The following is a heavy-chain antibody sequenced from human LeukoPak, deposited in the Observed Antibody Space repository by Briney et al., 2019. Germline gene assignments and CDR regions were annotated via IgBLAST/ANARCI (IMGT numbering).Heavy chain of an antibody. V-gene: IGHV3-21*01. CDR2: ISSSSSYI. Sequence: PGGSLRLSCAASGFTFSSYAMHWVRQAPGKGLEWVSSISSSSSYIYYADSVKGRFTISRDNAKNSLYLQMNSLRAEDTAVYYCARGLKQQLGYYYYYMDVWGKGTTVTVSS. CDR3: ARGLKQQLGYYYYYMDV. J-gene: IGHJ6*03. CDR1: GFTFSSYA. D-gene: IGHD6-13*01.